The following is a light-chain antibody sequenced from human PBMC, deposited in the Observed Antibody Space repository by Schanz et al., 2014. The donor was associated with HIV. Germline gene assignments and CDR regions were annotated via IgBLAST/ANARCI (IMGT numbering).Light chain of an antibody. J-gene: IGKJ4*01. Sequence: EIVLTQSPGTLSLSPGERATLSCRASQSVSSRFLAWYQQIPGQAPRLLIYDTSNRATGIPARFSGSGSGTDFTLTISSLEPEDFAVYYCQQRSNWPKLTFGGGTKVEIK. CDR3: QQRSNWPKLT. V-gene: IGKV3D-20*02. CDR1: QSVSSRF. CDR2: DTS.